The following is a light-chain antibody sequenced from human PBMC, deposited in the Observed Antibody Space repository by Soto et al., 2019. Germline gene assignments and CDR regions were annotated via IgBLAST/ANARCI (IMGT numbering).Light chain of an antibody. V-gene: IGLV2-14*01. CDR1: SSDVGGYNY. J-gene: IGLJ1*01. Sequence: QSGLTQPASVSGSPGQSITISCTGTSSDVGGYNYVSWYQQHPGKAPKLMIYEVSNRPSGVSNRFSGYKSGNTASLTISGLQAEDEADYYCSSYTSSSTLVFGTGTKVTVL. CDR3: SSYTSSSTLV. CDR2: EVS.